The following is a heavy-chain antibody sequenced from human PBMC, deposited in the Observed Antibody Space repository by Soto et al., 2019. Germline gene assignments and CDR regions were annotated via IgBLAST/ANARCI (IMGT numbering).Heavy chain of an antibody. Sequence: PSETLSLTCTVSGGSISSYYWSWIRQPPGKGLEWIGYIYYSGSTNYNPSLKSRVTISVDTSKNQFSLKLSSVTAADTAVYYCARVTPPVYDSSGYYYNDWGQGTLVTAPQ. CDR1: GGSISSYY. D-gene: IGHD3-22*01. V-gene: IGHV4-59*01. CDR2: IYYSGST. CDR3: ARVTPPVYDSSGYYYND. J-gene: IGHJ4*02.